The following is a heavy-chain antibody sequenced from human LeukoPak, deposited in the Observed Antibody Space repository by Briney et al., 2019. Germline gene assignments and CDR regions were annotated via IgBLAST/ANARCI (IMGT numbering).Heavy chain of an antibody. CDR1: GGTFSSYA. J-gene: IGHJ4*02. Sequence: SVKVSCKASGGTFSSYAISWVRQAPGQGLEWMGGIIPIFGTANYAQKFQGRVTITADESTSTAYMELSSLRSEDTAVYYCATDHPADIVVVVAARSFDYWGQGTLVTVSS. D-gene: IGHD2-15*01. CDR3: ATDHPADIVVVVAARSFDY. CDR2: IIPIFGTA. V-gene: IGHV1-69*13.